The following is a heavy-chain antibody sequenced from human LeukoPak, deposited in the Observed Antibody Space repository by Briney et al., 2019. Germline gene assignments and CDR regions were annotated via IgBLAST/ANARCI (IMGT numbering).Heavy chain of an antibody. CDR3: ARIRLRFTRDGQSTSYEAFDM. V-gene: IGHV4-4*08. D-gene: IGHD3-3*01. CDR1: GGSISSYY. J-gene: IGHJ3*02. Sequence: SETLSLTCSVSGGSISSYYWSWIRQPPGKGLEWIGYSGNTDYNPSLKSRVTMSVDTSINQFSLKLRYVTAADTAVYYCARIRLRFTRDGQSTSYEAFDMWGQGTVVTVSS. CDR2: SGNT.